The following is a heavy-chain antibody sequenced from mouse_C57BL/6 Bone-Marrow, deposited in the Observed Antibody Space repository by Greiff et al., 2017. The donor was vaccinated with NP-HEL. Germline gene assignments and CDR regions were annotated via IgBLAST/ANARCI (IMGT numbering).Heavy chain of an antibody. CDR1: GFNIKDAY. Sequence: VQLQQSGAELVRPGASVKLSCTASGFNIKDAYMHWVKQRPEQGLEWIGWIDPENGDTEYASKFQGKATITADTSSNTAYLQLSSLTSEDTAVYYCTTSDGSRRFDYWGQGTTLTVSS. CDR2: IDPENGDT. CDR3: TTSDGSRRFDY. J-gene: IGHJ2*01. V-gene: IGHV14-4*01. D-gene: IGHD1-1*01.